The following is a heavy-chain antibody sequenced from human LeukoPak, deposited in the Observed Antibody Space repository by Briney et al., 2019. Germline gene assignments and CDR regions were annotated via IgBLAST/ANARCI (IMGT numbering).Heavy chain of an antibody. CDR2: ISSSSSYI. V-gene: IGHV3-21*01. CDR1: RFTFSSYS. Sequence: GGSLRFSCAASRFTFSSYSLNWVRQAPGKGLEWVSTISSSSSYIYYADSVKGRFTISRDNAKNSLYLQMNSLRAEDTAVYYCARKATYYDFWSGPAAFDYWGQGTLVTVSS. CDR3: ARKATYYDFWSGPAAFDY. J-gene: IGHJ4*02. D-gene: IGHD3-3*01.